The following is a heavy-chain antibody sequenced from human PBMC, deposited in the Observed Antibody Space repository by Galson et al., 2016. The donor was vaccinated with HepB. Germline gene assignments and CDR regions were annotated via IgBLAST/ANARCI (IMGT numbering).Heavy chain of an antibody. CDR2: IYGDDDK. V-gene: IGHV2-5*02. D-gene: IGHD6-19*01. CDR1: GFSLSTTGMG. Sequence: PALVKPTQTLTLTCTFSGFSLSTTGMGVGWIRQPPGKALEWLALIYGDDDKRYSPSLKNSLTITKDTSKNQVVLTMTNVDLVDTATYFCARKGGWYGDYYFDYWGQGTLVTVSS. J-gene: IGHJ4*02. CDR3: ARKGGWYGDYYFDY.